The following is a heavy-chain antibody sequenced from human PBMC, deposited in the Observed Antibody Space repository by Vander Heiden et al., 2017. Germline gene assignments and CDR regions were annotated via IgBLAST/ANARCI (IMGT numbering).Heavy chain of an antibody. CDR2: ISGSGVST. D-gene: IGHD3-9*01. V-gene: IGHV3-23*01. J-gene: IGHJ3*02. CDR3: ANPHDKSAFDI. CDR1: GFTFSSSA. Sequence: EVLLFESGVGLVQPGGSLRLACVASGFTFSSSAMSWFRQAAGKGLEWVSAISGSGVSTYYADSVKGRFTISRDDSKNTLYLQMNSLRAEDTAVYYCANPHDKSAFDIWGQGTMVTVSS.